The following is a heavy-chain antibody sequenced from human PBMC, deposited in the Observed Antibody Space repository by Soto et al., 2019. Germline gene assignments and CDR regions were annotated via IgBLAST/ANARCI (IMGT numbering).Heavy chain of an antibody. Sequence: SETLSLTCTVSGGSISSGGYYWSWIRQHPGKGLEWIGNIHYNGNTKYSPSLKSRVTISVDTSKNQFSLKLSSVTAADTAVYYCARQAREGYNSAGYWGQGTLVTVSS. CDR1: GGSISSGGYY. J-gene: IGHJ4*02. D-gene: IGHD5-12*01. V-gene: IGHV4-61*08. CDR3: ARQAREGYNSAGY. CDR2: IHYNGNT.